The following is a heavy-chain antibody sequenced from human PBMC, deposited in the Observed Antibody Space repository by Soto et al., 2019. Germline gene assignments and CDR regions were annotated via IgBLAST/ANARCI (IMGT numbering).Heavy chain of an antibody. V-gene: IGHV6-1*01. Sequence: SEALSLTSVISGDSVSSNTASWNWVRSSPSRGLEWLRRTYYRSNWRHEYAVCVKSRITVNPDTSKNHFSLQLNAVTPDDTAVYYCARGVAGTGFDLWGQGTLVTVSS. J-gene: IGHJ4*02. CDR1: GDSVSSNTAS. CDR2: TYYRSNWRH. CDR3: ARGVAGTGFDL. D-gene: IGHD6-19*01.